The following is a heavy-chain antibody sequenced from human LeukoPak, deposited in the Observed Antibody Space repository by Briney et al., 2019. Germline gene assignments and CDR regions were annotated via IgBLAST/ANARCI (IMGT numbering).Heavy chain of an antibody. V-gene: IGHV3-21*01. D-gene: IGHD6-13*01. CDR2: ISSSSSYI. Sequence: GGSLRLSCAASGFTFSSYSMNWVRQAPGKGLEWVSSISSSSSYIYYADSVKGRFTISRDNAKNSLYLQMNSLRAEDTAVYYCAGFLEGQQLPDYWGQGTLVTVSS. J-gene: IGHJ4*02. CDR3: AGFLEGQQLPDY. CDR1: GFTFSSYS.